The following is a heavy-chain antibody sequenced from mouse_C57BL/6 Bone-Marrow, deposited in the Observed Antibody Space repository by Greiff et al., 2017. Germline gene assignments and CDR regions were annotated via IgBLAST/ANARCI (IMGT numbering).Heavy chain of an antibody. CDR1: GFTFTDYY. CDR2: IRNKANGYTT. Sequence: EVNVVESGGGLVQPGGSLSLSCAASGFTFTDYYMSWVRQPPGKALEWLGFIRNKANGYTTEYSASVKGRFTISRDNSQSILYLQMNALRAEDSATYYCARSYYSNFYYYAMDYWGQGTSVTVSS. V-gene: IGHV7-3*01. D-gene: IGHD2-5*01. CDR3: ARSYYSNFYYYAMDY. J-gene: IGHJ4*01.